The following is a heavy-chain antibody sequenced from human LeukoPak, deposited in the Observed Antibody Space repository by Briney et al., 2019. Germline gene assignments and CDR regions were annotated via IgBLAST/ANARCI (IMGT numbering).Heavy chain of an antibody. Sequence: SGGSLRLSCAASGFTFSSYWMHWVRQAPGKGLVWVSRINTGGSSTYYADSVKGRFTISRDNSKSTLFPQMNSLRAEDTAVYYCAKSSYYDSSGYYREYYFDYWGQGTLVTVSS. J-gene: IGHJ4*02. D-gene: IGHD3-22*01. CDR1: GFTFSSYW. CDR2: INTGGSST. CDR3: AKSSYYDSSGYYREYYFDY. V-gene: IGHV3-74*01.